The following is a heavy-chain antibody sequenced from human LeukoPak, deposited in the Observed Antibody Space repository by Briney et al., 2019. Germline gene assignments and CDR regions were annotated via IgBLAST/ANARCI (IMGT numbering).Heavy chain of an antibody. CDR3: TKDRGTTGPYDY. CDR2: ISSGSGYI. V-gene: IGHV3-21*01. J-gene: IGHJ4*02. Sequence: GGSLRLSCAASGFTFSSFSMNWVRQALGKGLEWVSSISSGSGYIYYGDSVKGRFTLSRDNAKNSLYLQMNSLRAEDTAIYYCTKDRGTTGPYDYWGQGILVTVSS. CDR1: GFTFSSFS. D-gene: IGHD2-2*01.